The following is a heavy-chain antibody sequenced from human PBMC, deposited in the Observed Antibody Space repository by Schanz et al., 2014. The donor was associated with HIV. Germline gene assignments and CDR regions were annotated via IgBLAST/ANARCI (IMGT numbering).Heavy chain of an antibody. D-gene: IGHD1-7*01. CDR1: GFTFSSYA. CDR2: ISGSGGST. Sequence: VQVVESGGGLVQPGGSLRLSCAASGFTFSSYAMSWVRQAPGKGLEWVSAISGSGGSTYYADSVKGRFTISRDNSKNTLYLQMNSLRAEDTAVYYCAKDRITGTTGVPYYYYGMDVWGQGTTVTVSS. J-gene: IGHJ6*02. V-gene: IGHV3-23*04. CDR3: AKDRITGTTGVPYYYYGMDV.